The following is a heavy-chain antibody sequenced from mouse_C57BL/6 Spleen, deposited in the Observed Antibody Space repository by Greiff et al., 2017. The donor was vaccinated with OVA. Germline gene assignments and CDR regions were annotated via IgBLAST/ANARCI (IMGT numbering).Heavy chain of an antibody. CDR1: GFTFTSYW. CDR3: ARSDYYGSSSAWFAY. CDR2: IDPSDSYT. J-gene: IGHJ3*01. D-gene: IGHD1-1*01. V-gene: IGHV1-69*01. Sequence: QVQLKQPGAELVMPGASVKLSCKASGFTFTSYWMHWVKQRPGQGLEWIGEIDPSDSYTNYNQKFKGKSTLTVDKSSSTAYMQLSSLTSEDSAVYYCARSDYYGSSSAWFAYWGQGTLVTVSA.